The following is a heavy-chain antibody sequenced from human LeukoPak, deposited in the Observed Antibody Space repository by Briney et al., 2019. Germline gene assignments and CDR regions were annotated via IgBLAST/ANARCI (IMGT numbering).Heavy chain of an antibody. CDR2: IIPIFGTA. D-gene: IGHD4-17*01. CDR3: ARGGAPRNWFDP. J-gene: IGHJ5*02. Sequence: GASVKVSCKASGYTFTGYYIHWVRQAPGQGLEWMGGIIPIFGTANYAQKFQGRVTITADKSTSTAYMELGSLRSEDTAVYYCARGGAPRNWFDPWGQGTLVTVSS. CDR1: GYTFTGYY. V-gene: IGHV1-69*06.